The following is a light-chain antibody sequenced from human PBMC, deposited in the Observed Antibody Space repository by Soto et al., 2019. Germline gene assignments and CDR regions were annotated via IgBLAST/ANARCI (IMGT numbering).Light chain of an antibody. V-gene: IGKV1-5*03. Sequence: DIQMTQSPSTLSASVGDRVTITCRASQSISIWLAWYQQKPGRAPKLLIYTASNLERGVPSRFSGSGSGTEFTLTISSLQPDDFATYYCQQHNSYPRTFGQGTKVEIK. CDR2: TAS. J-gene: IGKJ1*01. CDR1: QSISIW. CDR3: QQHNSYPRT.